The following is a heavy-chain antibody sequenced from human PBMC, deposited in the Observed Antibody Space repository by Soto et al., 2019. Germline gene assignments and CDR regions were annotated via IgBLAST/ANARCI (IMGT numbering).Heavy chain of an antibody. CDR2: IVPIYGTR. CDR3: ARDLDYYGSGSHYYYGMGV. J-gene: IGHJ6*02. Sequence: QVQLVQSGAEVKKPGSSVKVSCKASGGTFSRYAFSWVRQAPGQGLEWMGGIVPIYGTRGFAQKFQGRLTITADEPTRTAYMGLSSLRSEETAVYYCARDLDYYGSGSHYYYGMGVWGQGTTVTVSS. CDR1: GGTFSRYA. V-gene: IGHV1-69*01. D-gene: IGHD3-10*01.